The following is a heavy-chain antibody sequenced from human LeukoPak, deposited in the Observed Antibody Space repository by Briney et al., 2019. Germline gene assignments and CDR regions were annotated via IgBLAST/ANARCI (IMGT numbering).Heavy chain of an antibody. CDR1: RSTFISFD. CDR3: AREGAGYSSGWIFYYSYATDV. CDR2: MNPNSGNT. Sequence: ASVKVSCKVSRSTFISFDINWVRQAPGQGLEWMGRMNPNSGNTVYAQKFQGRVTMTRNTSISTAYMEVSSLRSEDTAVYYCAREGAGYSSGWIFYYSYATDVWGPGTTVTVSS. V-gene: IGHV1-8*01. J-gene: IGHJ6*02. D-gene: IGHD6-19*01.